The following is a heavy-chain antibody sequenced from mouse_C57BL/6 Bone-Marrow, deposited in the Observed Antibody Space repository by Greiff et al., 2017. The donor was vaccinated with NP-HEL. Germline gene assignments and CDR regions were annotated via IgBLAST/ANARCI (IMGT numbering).Heavy chain of an antibody. CDR2: IDPSDSYT. D-gene: IGHD1-1*01. V-gene: IGHV1-50*01. CDR1: GYTFTSYW. J-gene: IGHJ1*03. CDR3: ARIYYYYYGSSLWYFDV. Sequence: QVQLQQPGAELVKPGASVKLSCKASGYTFTSYWMQWVKQRPGKGLEWIGEIDPSDSYTNCNQKFKGKATLTVDTSSITAYMQLSSLTSEDSAVYYCARIYYYYYGSSLWYFDVWGTGTTVTVSA.